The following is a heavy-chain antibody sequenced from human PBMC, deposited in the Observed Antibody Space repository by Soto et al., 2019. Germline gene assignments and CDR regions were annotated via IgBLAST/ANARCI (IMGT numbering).Heavy chain of an antibody. Sequence: SETLSLTCAVYSGSFSGYYYSWIRQSPGKGLEWIGEITHGGSTTYSPSLKSRVTMSLDTSKNQFSLNMTSMTAADTATYYCAHLNTRGYYFDYWGQGALVTVSS. V-gene: IGHV4-34*01. J-gene: IGHJ4*02. CDR3: AHLNTRGYYFDY. CDR2: ITHGGST. CDR1: SGSFSGYY.